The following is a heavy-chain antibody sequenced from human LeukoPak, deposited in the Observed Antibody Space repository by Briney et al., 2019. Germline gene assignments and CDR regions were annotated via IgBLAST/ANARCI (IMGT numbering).Heavy chain of an antibody. V-gene: IGHV3-53*01. CDR1: GFTVSSNY. J-gene: IGHJ4*02. CDR3: AILYSSGWPDLDY. Sequence: GGSLRLSCAASGFTVSSNYMTWVRQAPGKGLEWVSVIHKNAITYYADTVKGRFTISRDNAKNTLYLQMNSLRAEDTAVYYCAILYSSGWPDLDYWGQGTLVTVSS. D-gene: IGHD6-19*01. CDR2: IHKNAIT.